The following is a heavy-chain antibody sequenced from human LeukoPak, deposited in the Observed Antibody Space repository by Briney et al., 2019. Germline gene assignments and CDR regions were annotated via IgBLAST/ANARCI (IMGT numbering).Heavy chain of an antibody. D-gene: IGHD6-19*01. V-gene: IGHV3-30*18. CDR3: AKGPLGIAVAPDY. J-gene: IGHJ4*02. CDR2: ISFDGSNR. CDR1: GVTFSRNG. Sequence: GGSLRLSCAASGVTFSRNGMHWVRQAPGQGLEWVAVISFDGSNRFYADSVKGRFSISRDNSKNTLYLQMNSLRADDTAVYYCAKGPLGIAVAPDYWGQGALVTVSS.